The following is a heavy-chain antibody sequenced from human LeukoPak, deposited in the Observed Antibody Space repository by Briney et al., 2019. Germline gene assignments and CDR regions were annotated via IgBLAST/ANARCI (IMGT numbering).Heavy chain of an antibody. CDR1: GFTFSTYA. CDR2: ISWNSGST. D-gene: IGHD1-14*01. J-gene: IGHJ4*02. Sequence: PGGSLRLSCAASGFTFSTYAMSWVRLAPGKGLEWVSGISWNSGSTGYADSVKGRFTISRDNAKNSLYLQMNSLRAEDTALYYCAKDSAADTSAFRTLTDFWGQGTLVTVSS. CDR3: AKDSAADTSAFRTLTDF. V-gene: IGHV3-9*01.